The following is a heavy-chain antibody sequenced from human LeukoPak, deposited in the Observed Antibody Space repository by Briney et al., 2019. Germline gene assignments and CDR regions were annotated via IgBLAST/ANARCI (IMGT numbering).Heavy chain of an antibody. V-gene: IGHV1-18*01. J-gene: IGHJ4*02. CDR3: ARCPNYDILTGYCYYFDY. CDR2: ISAYNGNT. D-gene: IGHD3-9*01. Sequence: ASVKVSCKASGYTFTSYGISWVRQAPGQGLEWMGWISAYNGNTNYAQKLQGRVTMTTDTSTSTAYMELRSLGSDDTAVYYCARCPNYDILTGYCYYFDYWGQGTLVTVSS. CDR1: GYTFTSYG.